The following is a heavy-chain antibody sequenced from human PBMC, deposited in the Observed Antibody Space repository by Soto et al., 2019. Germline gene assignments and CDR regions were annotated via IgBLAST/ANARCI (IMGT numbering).Heavy chain of an antibody. CDR3: ATDSSELEHRHYHYYGMDV. Sequence: ASVKVSCKVSGYTLTELSMHWVRQAPGKGLEWMGGFDPEDGETIYAQKFQGRVTMTEDTSTDTAYMELSSLRSEDTAVYYCATDSSELEHRHYHYYGMDVWGQGTTVTVSS. CDR2: FDPEDGET. D-gene: IGHD1-1*01. V-gene: IGHV1-24*01. CDR1: GYTLTELS. J-gene: IGHJ6*02.